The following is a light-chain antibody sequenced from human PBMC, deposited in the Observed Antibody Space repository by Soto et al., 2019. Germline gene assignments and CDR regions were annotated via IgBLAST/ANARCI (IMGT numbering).Light chain of an antibody. V-gene: IGKV3-11*01. Sequence: DIVLTQSPATLSLSPGERATLSCRASQSVSSYLAWYQQKPGQAPRLLIYDASNRATGIPARFSGSGSGTDFTLIISSREPDDVVVYYCQQQSNRSSLTFGGGTKVEIK. J-gene: IGKJ4*01. CDR3: QQQSNRSSLT. CDR2: DAS. CDR1: QSVSSY.